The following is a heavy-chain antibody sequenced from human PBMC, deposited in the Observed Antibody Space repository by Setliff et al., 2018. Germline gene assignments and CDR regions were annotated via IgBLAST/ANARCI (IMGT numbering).Heavy chain of an antibody. CDR3: ARGGYNWNYNNWFDP. Sequence: TSETLCLTCTVSGGSISSHYWSWIRQPPGKGLEWIGYIYYRGSTNYNPSLKSRVTISVDTSKNQFSLKLTSVTAADTAVYYCARGGYNWNYNNWFDPWGQGTLVTVSS. V-gene: IGHV4-59*08. CDR2: IYYRGST. D-gene: IGHD1-7*01. J-gene: IGHJ5*02. CDR1: GGSISSHY.